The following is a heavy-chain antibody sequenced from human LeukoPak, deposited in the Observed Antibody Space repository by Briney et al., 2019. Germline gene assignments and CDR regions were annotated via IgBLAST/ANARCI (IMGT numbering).Heavy chain of an antibody. D-gene: IGHD3-9*01. CDR1: GYTFTGYY. CDR3: ARGYYDILTGYYPLNYFDY. Sequence: ASVKVSCKASGYTFTGYYMHWVRQAPGQGLEWMGWINPNSGGTNYAQKFQGRVTMTRDTSISTAYMELSRLRSDDTAVYYCARGYYDILTGYYPLNYFDYWGQGTLVTVSS. V-gene: IGHV1-2*02. CDR2: INPNSGGT. J-gene: IGHJ4*02.